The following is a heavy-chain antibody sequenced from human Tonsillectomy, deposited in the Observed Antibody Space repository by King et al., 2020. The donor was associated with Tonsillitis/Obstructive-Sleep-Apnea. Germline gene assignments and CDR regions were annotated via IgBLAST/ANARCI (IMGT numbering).Heavy chain of an antibody. CDR1: GFTFSGSA. Sequence: VQLVESGGGLVQPGGSLKLSCAASGFTFSGSAMHWVRQASGKGLEWVGRIRSKTDTYATAYAASVKGRFTISRDDSKNTAYLQMKSLKTEDTAGYYCTSQRYFDWYRFDWFDPWGQGTLVTVSS. J-gene: IGHJ5*02. CDR2: IRSKTDTYAT. V-gene: IGHV3-73*01. CDR3: TSQRYFDWYRFDWFDP. D-gene: IGHD3-9*01.